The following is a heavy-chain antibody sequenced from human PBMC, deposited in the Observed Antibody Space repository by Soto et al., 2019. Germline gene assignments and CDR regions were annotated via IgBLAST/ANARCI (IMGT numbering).Heavy chain of an antibody. Sequence: SQTLSLTCAISGDSVSSNSSAWNWIRHSPSRGLDWVGCTYYRSEWYYDYAVSVKSRITVDPDTSKHNFSMKLNSVTPEDTAVYYRARPTAVAGNGARVFAIWGQGTLVTISS. J-gene: IGHJ3*02. V-gene: IGHV6-1*01. CDR3: ARPTAVAGNGARVFAI. CDR1: GDSVSSNSSA. CDR2: TYYRSEWYY. D-gene: IGHD6-19*01.